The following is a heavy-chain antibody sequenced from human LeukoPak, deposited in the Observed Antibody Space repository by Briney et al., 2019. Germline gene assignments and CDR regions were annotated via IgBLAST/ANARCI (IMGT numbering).Heavy chain of an antibody. Sequence: PSETLSLTCTVSGGCISAYYWSWIRQPPGKGLEWIGYIYYSGNTNYNPSLKSRITISVDTSKNQFSLKLSSVTASDTAVYYCARHQGPRDGYNYGRAFDIWGQGTMVTVSS. CDR1: GGCISAYY. V-gene: IGHV4-59*08. D-gene: IGHD5-24*01. CDR2: IYYSGNT. CDR3: ARHQGPRDGYNYGRAFDI. J-gene: IGHJ3*02.